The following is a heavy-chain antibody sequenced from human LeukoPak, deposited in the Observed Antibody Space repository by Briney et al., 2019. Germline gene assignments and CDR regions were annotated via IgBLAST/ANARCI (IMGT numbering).Heavy chain of an antibody. J-gene: IGHJ4*02. CDR1: GYTFTAYY. Sequence: GASVKVSCKASGYTFTAYYMHWVRQAPEQGLEWMGWIHHNSGSTNYAQKFQGRVTMTRDTSISTAYMELSRLRSDDTAVYSCARGGQGAPLDYWGQGSLVTVSS. D-gene: IGHD1-26*01. V-gene: IGHV1-2*02. CDR2: IHHNSGST. CDR3: ARGGQGAPLDY.